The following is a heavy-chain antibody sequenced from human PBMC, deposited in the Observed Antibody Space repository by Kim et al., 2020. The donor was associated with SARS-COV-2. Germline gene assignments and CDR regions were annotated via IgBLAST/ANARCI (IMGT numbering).Heavy chain of an antibody. D-gene: IGHD3-16*01. V-gene: IGHV1-24*01. CDR3: ATVKRVGNYFDY. Sequence: IYAQKFQCRVTMAEDTSTNTTYMELSRLRSEDTAVYYCATVKRVGNYFDYWGQGTLVTVSS. J-gene: IGHJ4*02.